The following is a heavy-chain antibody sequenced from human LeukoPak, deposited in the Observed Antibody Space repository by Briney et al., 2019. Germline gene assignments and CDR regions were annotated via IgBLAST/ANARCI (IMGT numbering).Heavy chain of an antibody. V-gene: IGHV3-66*02. CDR3: ARDYYDFWSGSLLV. CDR2: IYSGGST. Sequence: GESLRPSCAASGFTVSSNYMSCVRQPPRKGQERVSVIYSGGSTYYADSVKGRFTISRDNSKNTLYLQMNSLRAEDAAVYYCARDYYDFWSGSLLVWGKGTTVTVSS. CDR1: GFTVSSNY. J-gene: IGHJ6*04. D-gene: IGHD3-3*01.